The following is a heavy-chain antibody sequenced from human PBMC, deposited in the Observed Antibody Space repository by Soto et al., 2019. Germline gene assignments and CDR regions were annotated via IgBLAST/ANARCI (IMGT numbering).Heavy chain of an antibody. J-gene: IGHJ4*02. V-gene: IGHV3-23*01. CDR1: GFTFSSYA. D-gene: IGHD3-22*01. Sequence: LRLSCAASGFTFSSYAMSWVRQAPGKGLEWVSAISGSGGSTYYADPVKGRFTISRDNSKNTLYLQMNSLRAEDTAVYYCAKWGYYDSSGSDPIDYWGQGTLVTVSS. CDR3: AKWGYYDSSGSDPIDY. CDR2: ISGSGGST.